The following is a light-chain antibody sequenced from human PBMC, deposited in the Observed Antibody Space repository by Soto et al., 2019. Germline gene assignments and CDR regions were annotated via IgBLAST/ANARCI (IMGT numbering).Light chain of an antibody. J-gene: IGKJ1*01. CDR1: QSFRGL. CDR2: GAS. CDR3: QYFGRR. V-gene: IGKV3-20*01. Sequence: EVVLTQSPVTLSLSPGERATLSCRASQSFRGLLAWYQQKPGQAPRLLIYGASNRATGIPDRFSGSGSGTDFTLTISRLEPEDFAVYYCQYFGRRFGQGTKGDIK.